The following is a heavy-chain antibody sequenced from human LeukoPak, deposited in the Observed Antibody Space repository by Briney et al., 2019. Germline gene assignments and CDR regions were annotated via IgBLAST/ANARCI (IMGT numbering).Heavy chain of an antibody. J-gene: IGHJ6*02. CDR1: GGSFSGYY. CDR2: INHSGST. Sequence: PSETLSLTCAVYGGSFSGYYWSWIRQPPGKGLEWIGEINHSGSTNYNPSLKSRVTISVDTSKNQFSLKLSSVTAADTAVYYCARAFLIAAAGNYGMDVWGQGTTVTVSS. D-gene: IGHD6-13*01. V-gene: IGHV4-34*01. CDR3: ARAFLIAAAGNYGMDV.